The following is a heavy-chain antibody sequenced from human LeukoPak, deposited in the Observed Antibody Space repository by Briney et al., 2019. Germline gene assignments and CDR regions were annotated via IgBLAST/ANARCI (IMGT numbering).Heavy chain of an antibody. D-gene: IGHD5-18*01. V-gene: IGHV4-39*07. Sequence: PSETLSLTCTVSGGSISSSSYYWGWIRQPPGKGLEWIGSIYYSGSTYYNPSLKSRVTISVDTSKNQFSLKLSSVTAADTAVYYCAIYRKSYYGMDVWGQGTTVTVSS. CDR3: AIYRKSYYGMDV. CDR2: IYYSGST. J-gene: IGHJ6*02. CDR1: GGSISSSSYY.